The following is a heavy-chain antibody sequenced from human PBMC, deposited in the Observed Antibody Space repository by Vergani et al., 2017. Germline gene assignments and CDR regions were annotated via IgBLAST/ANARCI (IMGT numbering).Heavy chain of an antibody. CDR2: ISSSSSYI. D-gene: IGHD5-24*01. V-gene: IGHV3-21*01. CDR1: GFTFSSYS. CDR3: ARETRDTPSSLDY. Sequence: EVQLVESGGGLVKPGGSLRLSCAASGFTFSSYSMNWVRQAPGKGLEWVSSISSSSSYIYYADSVKGRFTISRDNSKSTLFLQMNSLRGDDTAVYYCARETRDTPSSLDYWGQGTLVTVSS. J-gene: IGHJ4*02.